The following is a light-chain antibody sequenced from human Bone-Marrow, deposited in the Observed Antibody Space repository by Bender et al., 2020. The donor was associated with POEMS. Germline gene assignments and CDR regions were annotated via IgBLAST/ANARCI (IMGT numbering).Light chain of an antibody. Sequence: QSALTQPASVSGSPGQSITISCIGTMSDIGGYDSVSWYQQHLGKAPKLIINDVSSRPSGVSDRFSGSKSGNTASLAISGLQAEDEGDYYCSSYRSGSTPVVFGGGTKLTVL. CDR1: MSDIGGYDS. CDR2: DVS. CDR3: SSYRSGSTPVV. J-gene: IGLJ2*01. V-gene: IGLV2-14*03.